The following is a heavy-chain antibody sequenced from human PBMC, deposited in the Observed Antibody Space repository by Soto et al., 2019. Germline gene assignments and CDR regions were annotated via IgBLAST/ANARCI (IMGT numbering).Heavy chain of an antibody. D-gene: IGHD6-19*01. Sequence: EVQLVESGGGLVQPGGSLRLSCAASGFTFSPYWMSWVRQAPGKGLEWVAIIKDDGGDEHYLEAVRGRFTISRDNAKKSPFLGMDSPRVQDTGLYYWAGGSGWISDTWGQGTLVTVSS. CDR3: AGGSGWISDT. CDR1: GFTFSPYW. CDR2: IKDDGGDE. V-gene: IGHV3-7*05. J-gene: IGHJ5*02.